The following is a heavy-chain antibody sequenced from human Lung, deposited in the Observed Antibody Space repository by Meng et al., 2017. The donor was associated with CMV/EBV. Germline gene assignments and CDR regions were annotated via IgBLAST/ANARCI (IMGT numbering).Heavy chain of an antibody. V-gene: IGHV3-21*01. D-gene: IGHD4-11*01. Sequence: GGSLRLSCAASGFTFNSYSMNWVRQAPGKGLEWVSSISHTGSYIYYADSVRGRFTISRDNAKNSLYLQLNSLRAEDTAVYYCARDGDRFLTTEYYFDYWGQGTLVTFSS. J-gene: IGHJ4*02. CDR2: ISHTGSYI. CDR1: GFTFNSYS. CDR3: ARDGDRFLTTEYYFDY.